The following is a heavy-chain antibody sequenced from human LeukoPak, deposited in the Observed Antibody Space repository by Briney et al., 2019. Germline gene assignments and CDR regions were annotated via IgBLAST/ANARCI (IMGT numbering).Heavy chain of an antibody. Sequence: GGSLRLSCAASGFTFSGYAMSWVRQAPGKGLEWVSAISGSGGSTYYADSVKGRFTISRDNSKNTLYLQMNSLRAEDTAVYYCAKDRLSGYYFVGGFFDYWGQGTLVTVSS. CDR3: AKDRLSGYYFVGGFFDY. CDR1: GFTFSGYA. J-gene: IGHJ4*02. V-gene: IGHV3-23*01. CDR2: ISGSGGST. D-gene: IGHD3-22*01.